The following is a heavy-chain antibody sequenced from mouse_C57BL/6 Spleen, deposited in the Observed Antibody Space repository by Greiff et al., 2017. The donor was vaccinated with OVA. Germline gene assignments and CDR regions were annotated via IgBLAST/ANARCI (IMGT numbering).Heavy chain of an antibody. CDR1: GYAFSSSW. J-gene: IGHJ2*01. V-gene: IGHV1-82*01. CDR2: IYPGDGDT. CDR3: ARYSNYGFDY. Sequence: VQLQQSGPELVKPGASVKISCKASGYAFSSSWMNWVKQRPGKGLEWIGRIYPGDGDTNYNGKFKGKATLTADKSSSTAYMQLSSLTSEDSAVYFCARYSNYGFDYWGQGTTLTVSS. D-gene: IGHD2-5*01.